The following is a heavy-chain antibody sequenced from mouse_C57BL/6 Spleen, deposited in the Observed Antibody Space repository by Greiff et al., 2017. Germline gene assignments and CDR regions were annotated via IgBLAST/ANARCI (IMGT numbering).Heavy chain of an antibody. Sequence: EVMLVESGPGLAKPSQTLSLTCSVTGYSITSDYWNWIRQFPGNKLEYIGYISYSGSTYYNPSLKSRISITRDTAKNQYYLQLNSVTTEDTATYYCARSSIPGSSYFDYWGQGTTLTVSS. D-gene: IGHD1-1*01. CDR3: ARSSIPGSSYFDY. V-gene: IGHV3-8*01. CDR2: ISYSGST. J-gene: IGHJ2*01. CDR1: GYSITSDY.